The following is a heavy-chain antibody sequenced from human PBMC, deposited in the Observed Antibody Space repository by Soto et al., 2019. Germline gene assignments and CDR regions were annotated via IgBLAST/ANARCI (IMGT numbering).Heavy chain of an antibody. D-gene: IGHD3-10*01. CDR2: IYHSGST. V-gene: IGHV4-4*02. CDR3: ARDPHGVRGVIITDY. J-gene: IGHJ4*02. Sequence: QVQLQESGPGLVKPSGTLSLTCAVSGGSISSSNWWSWVRQLLGKGLEWIGGIYHSGSTNYNPSLKSRVTISVDKSKNQFSLKLSSVTAADTAVYYCARDPHGVRGVIITDYWGQGTLVTVSS. CDR1: GGSISSSNW.